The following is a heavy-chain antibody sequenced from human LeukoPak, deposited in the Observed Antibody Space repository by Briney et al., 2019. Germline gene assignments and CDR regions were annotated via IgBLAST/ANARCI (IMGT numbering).Heavy chain of an antibody. D-gene: IGHD6-13*01. CDR3: AKSFGYSRSWFDY. J-gene: IGHJ4*02. CDR1: GFTFSSYA. Sequence: GGSLRLSCAASGFTFSSYAMSWARQAPGKGLEWISGISGNGGGTYYADSVKGRFTISRDNSKNTLYLQMNSLRAEDTAVYYCAKSFGYSRSWFDYWGQGTLVTVSS. V-gene: IGHV3-23*01. CDR2: ISGNGGGT.